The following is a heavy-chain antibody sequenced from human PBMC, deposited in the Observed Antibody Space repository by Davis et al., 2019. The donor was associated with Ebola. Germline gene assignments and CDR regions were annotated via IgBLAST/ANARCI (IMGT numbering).Heavy chain of an antibody. CDR2: ISGDTSTR. Sequence: PGGSLRPSCEASGSTSSSYDMNWVRQAPGKGLQWISYISGDTSTRYYVESVKGRFTIYRDNTKNSLYLQMNSLRDGDTAVYFCARDFDGRPFDYWGQGTLVTVSS. CDR3: ARDFDGRPFDY. CDR1: GSTSSSYD. D-gene: IGHD5-24*01. V-gene: IGHV3-48*02. J-gene: IGHJ4*02.